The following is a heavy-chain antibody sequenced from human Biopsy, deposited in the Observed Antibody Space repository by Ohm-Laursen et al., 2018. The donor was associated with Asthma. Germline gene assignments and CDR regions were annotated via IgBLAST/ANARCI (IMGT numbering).Heavy chain of an antibody. J-gene: IGHJ6*02. V-gene: IGHV4-34*01. CDR2: TNERGVT. CDR1: PGSFSGFF. CDR3: ARGPELDV. Sequence: GTLSLTCAVYPGSFSGFFWTWIRQSPGKGLEWIGETNERGVTNNNPSLKSRVIISIDTYWNRVFLKLTSVTAADTAVYYCARGPELDVWGQGTTVTVSS.